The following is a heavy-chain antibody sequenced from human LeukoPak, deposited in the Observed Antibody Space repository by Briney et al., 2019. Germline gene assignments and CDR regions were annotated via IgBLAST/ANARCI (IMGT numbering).Heavy chain of an antibody. D-gene: IGHD6-19*01. J-gene: IGHJ4*02. CDR2: IDPSDSYT. CDR3: ARPVAGNFDY. Sequence: NLGESLTISCKGSGYSFTSYWISWVRQMPGKGLEWMGRIDPSDSYTNYSPSFQGHVTISADKSISTAYRQWSSLKASDTAMYYCARPVAGNFDYWGQGTLVTVSS. V-gene: IGHV5-10-1*01. CDR1: GYSFTSYW.